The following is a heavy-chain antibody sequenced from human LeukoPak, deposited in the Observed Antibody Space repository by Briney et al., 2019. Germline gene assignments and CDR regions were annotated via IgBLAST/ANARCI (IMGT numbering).Heavy chain of an antibody. Sequence: GGSLRLSCVASGFSFSNYAINWVRQAPGKGLEWVSAISGSGGTIFYADSVKGRFAISRDNSRNTLYLQMTSLRAEDTAVYYCAKTYVDTTFFDSWGQGTRVTVSS. CDR2: ISGSGGTI. D-gene: IGHD5-18*01. CDR1: GFSFSNYA. J-gene: IGHJ4*02. CDR3: AKTYVDTTFFDS. V-gene: IGHV3-23*01.